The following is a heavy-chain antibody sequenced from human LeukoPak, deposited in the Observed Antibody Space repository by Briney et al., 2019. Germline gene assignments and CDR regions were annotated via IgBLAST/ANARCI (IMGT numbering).Heavy chain of an antibody. CDR2: ISGSGGST. CDR1: GFTFSSYA. J-gene: IGHJ4*02. V-gene: IGHV3-23*01. CDR3: ARDPNMVITYLFDS. Sequence: GGSLRLSCAASGFTFSSYAMSWVRQAPGKGLEWVSGISGSGGSTYYADSVKGRFTISRDNSKNTLYLQVKSLRTEDTAVYYCARDPNMVITYLFDSWGQGTLVTVSS. D-gene: IGHD4/OR15-4a*01.